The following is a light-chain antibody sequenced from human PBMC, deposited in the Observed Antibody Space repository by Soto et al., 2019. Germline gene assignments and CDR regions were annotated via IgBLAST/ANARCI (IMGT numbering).Light chain of an antibody. V-gene: IGKV4-1*01. Sequence: DIVMTQSPDSLAVSLGERATINCKSSQSVLYTSNNKNHLAWYQQKPGQPPKLLIYWSSTRESGVPDRFSGSGSGTDFTLNISSLQAEDVAVYYCQQYYRTPLTFGGGTKVEIK. J-gene: IGKJ4*01. CDR3: QQYYRTPLT. CDR2: WSS. CDR1: QSVLYTSNNKNH.